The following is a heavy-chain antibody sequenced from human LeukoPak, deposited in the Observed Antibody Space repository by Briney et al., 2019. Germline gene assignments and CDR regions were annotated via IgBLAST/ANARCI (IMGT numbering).Heavy chain of an antibody. CDR1: GFTFSSYA. D-gene: IGHD3-9*01. Sequence: PGGSLRLSCAASGFTFSSYAMSWVRQAPGKGLEWVSIIGSDGGTFYADSVKGRFTISRDNSKNTLFLQMNSLGPEDTAVYFCAKNGRDDHDKYFFDFWGQGTQVTVSS. CDR2: IIGSDGGT. J-gene: IGHJ4*02. CDR3: AKNGRDDHDKYFFDF. V-gene: IGHV3-23*01.